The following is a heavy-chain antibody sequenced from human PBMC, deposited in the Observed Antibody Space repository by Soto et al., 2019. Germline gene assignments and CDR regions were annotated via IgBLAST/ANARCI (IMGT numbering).Heavy chain of an antibody. Sequence: PSETLSLTCTVSGGPMSSYYWIWIRQPPGKALEWIGYIHYSGSTKYNPSLKSRVTISVDRSKNQFSLKLSSVTAADTAVYYCAAGGGLPRYYWGQGTLVTVSS. V-gene: IGHV4-59*12. D-gene: IGHD5-12*01. CDR3: AAGGGLPRYY. CDR1: GGPMSSYY. CDR2: IHYSGST. J-gene: IGHJ4*02.